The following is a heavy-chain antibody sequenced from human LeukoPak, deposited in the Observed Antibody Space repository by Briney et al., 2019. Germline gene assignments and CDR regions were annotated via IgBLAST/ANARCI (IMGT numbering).Heavy chain of an antibody. CDR2: IENPRYT. CDR3: ARHTSGTMFSY. J-gene: IGHJ1*01. V-gene: IGHV4-39*01. D-gene: IGHD1-1*01. CDR1: GVSMSSRNSY. Sequence: SQTLSLTCTVPGVSMSSRNSYWGWIRQPPGMGLEWVGTIENPRYTAYNPSLQGRVTISVDASRRQCSLTLSSVTATDTAVYYCARHTSGTMFSYWGQGILATVSS.